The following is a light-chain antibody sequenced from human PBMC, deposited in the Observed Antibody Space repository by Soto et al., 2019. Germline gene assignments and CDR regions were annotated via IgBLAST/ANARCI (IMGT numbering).Light chain of an antibody. CDR1: QSISSY. J-gene: IGKJ1*01. Sequence: IQMTQSPSSLSASVGDRVTITCRASQSISSYLNWYQHKPGKAPKLLIYAASTLQSGVPSRFSGSGSGTDFTLTISCLQSEDFATYYCQQYYSYPLTFGHGTKVEIK. CDR3: QQYYSYPLT. V-gene: IGKV1-8*01. CDR2: AAS.